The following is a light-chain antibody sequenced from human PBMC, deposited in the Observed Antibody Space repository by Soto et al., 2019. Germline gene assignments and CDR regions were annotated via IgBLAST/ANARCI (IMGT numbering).Light chain of an antibody. CDR3: QQYGSSPKT. J-gene: IGKJ1*01. Sequence: EIVLTRSPGTLSLSPGERATLSCRASQSLSSSYLAWYQQKPGQAPRLLIYGASSRATGIPDRFSGSGSGTDFTLTITRLEPEDFAVYYCQQYGSSPKTFGQGTKVDIK. CDR2: GAS. V-gene: IGKV3-20*01. CDR1: QSLSSSY.